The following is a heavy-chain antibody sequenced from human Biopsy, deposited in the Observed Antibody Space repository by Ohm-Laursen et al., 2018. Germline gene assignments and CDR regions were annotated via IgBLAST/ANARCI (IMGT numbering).Heavy chain of an antibody. V-gene: IGHV3-11*01. CDR2: ISSVGDSL. CDR3: ARVGCSSGSCYIDF. J-gene: IGHJ4*02. Sequence: GTLSLTCAASGFTFSDSYMTWIRQAPGKGLEWVSYISSVGDSLQYADSVKGRFTISRDKGKNSVFLQMNRLRPEDTAFYYCARVGCSSGSCYIDFWGQGTLVAVSS. CDR1: GFTFSDSY. D-gene: IGHD4/OR15-4a*01.